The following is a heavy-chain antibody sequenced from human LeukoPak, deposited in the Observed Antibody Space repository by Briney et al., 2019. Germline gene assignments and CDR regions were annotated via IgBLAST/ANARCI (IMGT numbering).Heavy chain of an antibody. CDR2: INAGNGNT. V-gene: IGHV1-3*01. D-gene: IGHD3-22*01. J-gene: IGHJ4*02. Sequence: ASVKVSCKASGYTFTSYAMHWVRQAPGRRLEWMGWINAGNGNTKYSQKFQGRVTITRDTSASTAYMELSSLRSEDTAVYYCARDPLYDSSGYIYWGQGTLVTVSS. CDR3: ARDPLYDSSGYIY. CDR1: GYTFTSYA.